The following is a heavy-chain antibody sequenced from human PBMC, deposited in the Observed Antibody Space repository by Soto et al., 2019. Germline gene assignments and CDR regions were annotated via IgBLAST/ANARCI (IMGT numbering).Heavy chain of an antibody. Sequence: SETLSLTCAVSGGSISSGGYAWSWIRQPPGKGLEWIGYIYHSGSTYYNPSLKSRVTISVDTSKNQFSLKLSSVTAADTAVYYCARGTPKTYYYYYYGMDVWGQGTTVTVSS. V-gene: IGHV4-30-2*01. CDR2: IYHSGST. D-gene: IGHD1-1*01. J-gene: IGHJ6*02. CDR3: ARGTPKTYYYYYYGMDV. CDR1: GGSISSGGYA.